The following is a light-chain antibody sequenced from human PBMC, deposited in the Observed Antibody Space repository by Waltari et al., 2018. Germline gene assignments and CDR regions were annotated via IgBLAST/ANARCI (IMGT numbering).Light chain of an antibody. CDR3: HSRDTSSTRF. CDR2: GQN. Sequence: SSDLTQDPAVSVALGQTVRITFQGDSLRRYSASWYQQRPGQAPILVLYGQNDRPSGIPDRFSGSTSGNTASLTITGAQAEDEADYYCHSRDTSSTRFFGGGTRLTV. V-gene: IGLV3-19*01. CDR1: SLRRYS. J-gene: IGLJ2*01.